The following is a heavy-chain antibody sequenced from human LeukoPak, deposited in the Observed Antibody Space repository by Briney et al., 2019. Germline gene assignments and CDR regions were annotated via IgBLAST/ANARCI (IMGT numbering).Heavy chain of an antibody. CDR2: ISGSGGST. J-gene: IGHJ4*02. Sequence: PGGSLRLSCAASGFTFSRYDMQWVRQAPGKGLEWVSAISGSGGSTYYADSVKGRFTISRDNSKNTLYLQMNSLRAEDTAVYYCAKLEDYCSSTSCYQNFDYWGQGTLVTVSS. CDR3: AKLEDYCSSTSCYQNFDY. D-gene: IGHD2-2*01. CDR1: GFTFSRYD. V-gene: IGHV3-23*01.